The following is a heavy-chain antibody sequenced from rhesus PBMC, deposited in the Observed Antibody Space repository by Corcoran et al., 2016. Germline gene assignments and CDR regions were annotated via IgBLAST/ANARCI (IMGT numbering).Heavy chain of an antibody. J-gene: IGHJ4*01. CDR3: VRYWGDY. CDR1: GFMFSDYY. D-gene: IGHD3-34*01. V-gene: IGHV3-116*02. Sequence: EVRLVESGGGLVQPGGSLRLYCAASGFMFSDYYMGWVRQAPGKGPEGVGFIRVTPNGGPTEYAASVKGRFTISRDDSKSIASLQMNSLKIEDTAVYYCVRYWGDYWGQGVLVTVSS. CDR2: IRVTPNGGPT.